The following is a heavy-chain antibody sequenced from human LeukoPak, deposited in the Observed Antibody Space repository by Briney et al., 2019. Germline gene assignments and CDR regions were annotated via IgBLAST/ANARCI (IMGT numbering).Heavy chain of an antibody. CDR3: ARSSDSSGYYDYFDY. CDR1: EYSFTSYW. J-gene: IGHJ4*02. CDR2: IYPGDPDT. D-gene: IGHD3-22*01. V-gene: IGHV5-51*01. Sequence: GEPLKIPCKGSEYSFTSYWTGWVRQMPGKGLEWMAIIYPGDPDTRYSPSFQGQVTISADKSISTAYLQWSSLKASDTAMYYCARSSDSSGYYDYFDYWGQGTLVTVS.